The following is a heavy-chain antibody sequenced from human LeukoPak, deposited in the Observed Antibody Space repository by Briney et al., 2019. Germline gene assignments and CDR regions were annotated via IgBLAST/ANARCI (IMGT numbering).Heavy chain of an antibody. CDR3: AREVYSPPYYFDY. Sequence: SETLSLTCTVSGGSISSYYWSWIRQPPGKGLEWIGYIYYSGSTNYNPSLKSRVTISVDTSKNQFSLKLSSVTAADTAVYYRAREVYSPPYYFDYWGQGTLVTVSS. D-gene: IGHD2-15*01. V-gene: IGHV4-59*01. J-gene: IGHJ4*02. CDR1: GGSISSYY. CDR2: IYYSGST.